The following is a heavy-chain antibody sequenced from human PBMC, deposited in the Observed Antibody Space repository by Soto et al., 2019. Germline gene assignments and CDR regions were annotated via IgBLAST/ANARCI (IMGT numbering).Heavy chain of an antibody. CDR1: GGSISSYY. CDR3: ARRWGMGFDY. D-gene: IGHD3-16*01. CDR2: IYCSGST. J-gene: IGHJ4*02. V-gene: IGHV4-59*01. Sequence: QVQLQESGPGLVKPSETLSLTCTVSGGSISSYYWSWIRQPPGKGLEWIGYIYCSGSTNYNPSLKSRVTISVDTSKNQFSLKLSPVTAADTAVYYCARRWGMGFDYWGQGTLVTVSS.